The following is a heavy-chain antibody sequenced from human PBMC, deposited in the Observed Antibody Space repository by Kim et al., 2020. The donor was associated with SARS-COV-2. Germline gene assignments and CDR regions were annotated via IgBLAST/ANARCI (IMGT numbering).Heavy chain of an antibody. CDR2: GQT. D-gene: IGHD5-12*01. CDR3: AKDYGYNIDY. V-gene: IGHV1-18*01. Sequence: GQTYYAQKLQGRVTVTTDTSTNSAYMELRSLRPDDTAVYYCAKDYGYNIDYWGQGTLVTVSS. J-gene: IGHJ4*02.